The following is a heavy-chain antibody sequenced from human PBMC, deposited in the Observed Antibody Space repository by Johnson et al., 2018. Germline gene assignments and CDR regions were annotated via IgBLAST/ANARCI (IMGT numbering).Heavy chain of an antibody. Sequence: QVQLVQSGGGLVKXGGSXRLXCAASGFTFSDYYMSWIRQAPGRGLQWVSYISGSDNIKYYADSVKGRFTIDRDNAKNSLYLQMNSLRAEDTAWFYCARYSAYDSSGYYYPWYFDLWGRGTLVTVSS. CDR1: GFTFSDYY. D-gene: IGHD3-22*01. J-gene: IGHJ2*01. CDR3: ARYSAYDSSGYYYPWYFDL. V-gene: IGHV3-11*04. CDR2: ISGSDNIK.